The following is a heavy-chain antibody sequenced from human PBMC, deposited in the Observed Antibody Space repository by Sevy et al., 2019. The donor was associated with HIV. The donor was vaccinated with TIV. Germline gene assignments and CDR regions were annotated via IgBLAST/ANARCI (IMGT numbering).Heavy chain of an antibody. Sequence: SETLSLTCTVSGGSIGSNSFYWGWIRQPPGKELKWIGTVSYGGSTYYNPSLGSRVSISVDASKKQFSLKLSSVTAADTAVYYCARQKVRSAYYYDTSGRQGKADFDSWGQGTLVTVSS. J-gene: IGHJ4*02. CDR1: GGSIGSNSFY. V-gene: IGHV4-39*01. CDR3: ARQKVRSAYYYDTSGRQGKADFDS. D-gene: IGHD3-22*01. CDR2: VSYGGST.